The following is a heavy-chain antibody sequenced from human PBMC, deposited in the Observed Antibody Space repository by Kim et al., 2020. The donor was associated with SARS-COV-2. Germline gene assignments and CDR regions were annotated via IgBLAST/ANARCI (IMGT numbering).Heavy chain of an antibody. CDR1: GFTFGDYT. CDR2: ISYNSNSI. Sequence: GGSLRLSCAASGFTFGDYTMHWVRQAPGKGLEWVSSISYNSNSINYADSVKGRFTISRDNAKNSLYLQMNSLRLDDTALYYCAKDWGYGSGTYFNSWGQGTLVTVSS. CDR3: AKDWGYGSGTYFNS. J-gene: IGHJ4*02. D-gene: IGHD3-10*01. V-gene: IGHV3-9*01.